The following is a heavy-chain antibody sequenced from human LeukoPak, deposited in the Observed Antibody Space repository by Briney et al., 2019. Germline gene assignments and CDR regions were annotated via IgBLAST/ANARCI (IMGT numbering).Heavy chain of an antibody. J-gene: IGHJ4*02. CDR2: IRYDGSNK. CDR1: GFTFSSYG. D-gene: IGHD3-22*01. V-gene: IGHV3-30*02. CDR3: AKDPANYYDSSGNFDY. Sequence: GGSLRLSCAASGFTFSSYGMHWVRQAPGKGLEWVAFIRYDGSNKYYADSVKGRFTISRDNSKNTLYLQMNSLRAEDTAVYYCAKDPANYYDSSGNFDYWGQGTLVTVSS.